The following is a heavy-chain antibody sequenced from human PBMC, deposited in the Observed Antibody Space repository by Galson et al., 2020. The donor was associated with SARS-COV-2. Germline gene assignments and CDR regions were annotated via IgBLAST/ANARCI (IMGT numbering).Heavy chain of an antibody. CDR1: GYTFTSYG. CDR2: ISAYNGNT. CDR3: ARDLMGDYDILTGYTYGGSKYLFNYFMDG. Sequence: ASVKVSCKASGYTFTSYGISWVRQAPGQGLEWMGWISAYNGNTNYAQKLQGRVTMTTDTSTSTAYMELRSLRSDDTAVYSCARDLMGDYDILTGYTYGGSKYLFNYFMDGWGNGPTVTVSS. D-gene: IGHD3-9*01. J-gene: IGHJ6*03. V-gene: IGHV1-18*04.